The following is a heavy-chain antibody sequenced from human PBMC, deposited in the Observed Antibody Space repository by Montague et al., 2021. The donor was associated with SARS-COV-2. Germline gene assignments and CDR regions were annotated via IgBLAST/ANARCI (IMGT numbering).Heavy chain of an antibody. Sequence: SETLSLTCTVSGGSVSSSPYYWGWIRQPPGRGLEWVGSISYSGRTYFSPSLTSRLTISVDSSENQFSLRLSSVTAADTAVYYCASSYYYGSGTYVYNYYMDVWGKGTTVTVSS. CDR1: GGSVSSSPYY. D-gene: IGHD3-10*01. J-gene: IGHJ6*03. V-gene: IGHV4-39*01. CDR3: ASSYYYGSGTYVYNYYMDV. CDR2: ISYSGRT.